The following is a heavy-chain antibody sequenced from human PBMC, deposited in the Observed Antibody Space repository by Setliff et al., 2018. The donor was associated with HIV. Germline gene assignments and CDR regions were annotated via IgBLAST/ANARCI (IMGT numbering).Heavy chain of an antibody. Sequence: ASVKVSCKASGYTFSTYGFNWVRQAPGQGLEWMGWISASSDNTNYAQKFQGRVTLTTDTSTNTVYMELKSLRSDDTAVYFCARGQLDRHLRSDVPFDIWGQGTMVTVSS. CDR3: ARGQLDRHLRSDVPFDI. CDR1: GYTFSTYG. CDR2: ISASSDNT. V-gene: IGHV1-18*01. J-gene: IGHJ3*02. D-gene: IGHD1-1*01.